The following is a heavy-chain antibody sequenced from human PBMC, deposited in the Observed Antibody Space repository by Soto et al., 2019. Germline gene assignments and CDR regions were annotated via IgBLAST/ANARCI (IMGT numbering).Heavy chain of an antibody. CDR3: ARSPSVRHNRNYLRGFDP. Sequence: GASVKVSCKASGYTFTSYDINWVRQATGQGLEWMGWMNPNSGNTGYAQKFQGRVTMTRNTSISTAYMELSSLRSEDTAVYYCARSPSVRHNRNYLRGFDPWGQGTLVTVSS. D-gene: IGHD1-7*01. CDR1: GYTFTSYD. V-gene: IGHV1-8*01. J-gene: IGHJ5*02. CDR2: MNPNSGNT.